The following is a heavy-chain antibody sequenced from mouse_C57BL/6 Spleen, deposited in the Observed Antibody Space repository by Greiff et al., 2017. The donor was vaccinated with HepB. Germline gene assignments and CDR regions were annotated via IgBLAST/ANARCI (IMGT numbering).Heavy chain of an antibody. V-gene: IGHV14-2*01. CDR3: ARWGYYGHEAVDY. D-gene: IGHD1-1*01. J-gene: IGHJ4*01. CDR1: GFNIKDYY. Sequence: EVQLQQSGAELVKPGASVKLSCTASGFNIKDYYMHWVKQRPEQGLEWIGRIDPEDGGNKSAPKFQGKATITADTSSNTAYLPLSSLTSAATAVYYCARWGYYGHEAVDYWGQGTSVTVSS. CDR2: IDPEDGGN.